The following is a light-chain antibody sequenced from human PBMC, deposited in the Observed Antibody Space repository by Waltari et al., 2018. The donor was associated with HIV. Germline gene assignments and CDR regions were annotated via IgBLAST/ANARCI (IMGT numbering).Light chain of an antibody. CDR3: QNYDSAPVA. V-gene: IGKV1-27*01. CDR1: RDISTD. Sequence: DIQMSQAPSSLSASVGDRVTITCRASRDISTDLAWYQQKSGEVPKLLIYGASTLRSGVSSRFRGSGSATVFTLTINGLQPEDAASYYCQNYDSAPVAFGQGTRLEI. CDR2: GAS. J-gene: IGKJ5*01.